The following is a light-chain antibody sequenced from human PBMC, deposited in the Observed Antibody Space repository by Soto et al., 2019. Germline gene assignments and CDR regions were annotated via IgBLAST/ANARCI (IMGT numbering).Light chain of an antibody. CDR3: AAWDDSSWV. Sequence: QSVLTQPPSVSGTPGQRVTISCSGSSSNIGSNTVNWYQQLPGTAPKLLIYSNNQRPSGVPDRFSGSKSGTSASLAISGLQSEDEADYYCAAWDDSSWVFGGGTKVTVL. CDR2: SNN. J-gene: IGLJ3*02. CDR1: SSNIGSNT. V-gene: IGLV1-44*01.